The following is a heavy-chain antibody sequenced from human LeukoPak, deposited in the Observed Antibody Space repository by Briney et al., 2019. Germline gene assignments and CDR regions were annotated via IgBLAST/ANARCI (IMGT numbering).Heavy chain of an antibody. CDR3: ARESPRVRETYYFDY. CDR1: GGSVGGYY. CDR2: IYYTGST. D-gene: IGHD3-10*01. Sequence: SETLSLTCTISGGSVGGYYWSWIRQPPGKGLEWIGYIYYTGSTKYNPSLKSRVTISVDTSKNQFSLKLTSVTAADTAVYYCARESPRVRETYYFDYWGQGTLVTVSS. V-gene: IGHV4-59*02. J-gene: IGHJ4*02.